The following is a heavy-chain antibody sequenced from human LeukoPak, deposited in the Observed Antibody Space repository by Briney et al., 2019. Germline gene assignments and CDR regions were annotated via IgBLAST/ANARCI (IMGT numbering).Heavy chain of an antibody. CDR3: ARDKRDGYNLFDY. Sequence: QPGRSLRLSCAASGFTFSSYGMHWVRQAPGKGLEWVAVIWYDGSNKYYADSVKGRFTISRDNSKNTLYQQMNSLRAEDTAVYYCARDKRDGYNLFDYWGQGTLVTVSS. V-gene: IGHV3-33*01. J-gene: IGHJ4*02. CDR1: GFTFSSYG. D-gene: IGHD5-24*01. CDR2: IWYDGSNK.